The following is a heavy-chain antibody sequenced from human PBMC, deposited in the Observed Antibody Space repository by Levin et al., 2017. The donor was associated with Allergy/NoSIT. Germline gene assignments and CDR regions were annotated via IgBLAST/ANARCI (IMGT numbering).Heavy chain of an antibody. CDR2: INPNSGAT. D-gene: IGHD3-16*01. J-gene: IGHJ5*01. CDR3: ARDNEVGENTYTWFDS. V-gene: IGHV1-2*02. CDR1: GYTFTDYY. Sequence: ASVKVSCKASGYTFTDYYLHWVRQAPGHGLEWMGWINPNSGATNFAQEFQDRITLTRDTSLSASYMELSSLRPDATAVYYCARDNEVGENTYTWFDSWGPGTLVTVAS.